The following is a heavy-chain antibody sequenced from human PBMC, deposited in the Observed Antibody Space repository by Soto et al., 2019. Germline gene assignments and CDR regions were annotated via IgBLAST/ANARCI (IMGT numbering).Heavy chain of an antibody. Sequence: GSLRLSCAASGCTFSSYSMHWVRQAPGKGLEWVAVISHDGRNNYYANSVTGRFTITRDNSKNTLDLQMNSLRAEGTVGYYCARDTNDYVWGSHYGMDVWGHGTTVTVAS. V-gene: IGHV3-30-3*01. CDR2: ISHDGRNN. D-gene: IGHD3-16*01. CDR1: GCTFSSYS. CDR3: ARDTNDYVWGSHYGMDV. J-gene: IGHJ6*02.